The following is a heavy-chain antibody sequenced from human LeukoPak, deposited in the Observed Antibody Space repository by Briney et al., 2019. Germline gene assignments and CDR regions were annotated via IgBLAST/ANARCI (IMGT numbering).Heavy chain of an antibody. CDR1: GFTFSTYA. V-gene: IGHV3-33*08. D-gene: IGHD2/OR15-2a*01. Sequence: GGSLRLSCSVSGFTFSTYAMNWVRQAPGKGLEWVAVIWYDGSNKYYPDSVQGRFTISRENSKNTLYLQVNSLRAEDTAVYYCARDRSMSGWYIDLWGRGTLVTVSS. CDR3: ARDRSMSGWYIDL. CDR2: IWYDGSNK. J-gene: IGHJ2*01.